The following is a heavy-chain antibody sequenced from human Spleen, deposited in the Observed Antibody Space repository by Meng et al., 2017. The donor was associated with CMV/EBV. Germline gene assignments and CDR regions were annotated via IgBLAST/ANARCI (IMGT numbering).Heavy chain of an antibody. V-gene: IGHV3-7*01. D-gene: IGHD4-11*01. CDR2: IKQDGSEK. J-gene: IGHJ5*02. CDR3: ARVRVTTMNALNWFDP. Sequence: GGSLRLSCAASEFTFSAHSMNWVRQAPGKGLEWVANIKQDGSEKYYVDSVKGRFTISRDNAKNSLYLQMNSLRAEDTAMYYCARVRVTTMNALNWFDPWGQGTLVTVSS. CDR1: EFTFSAHS.